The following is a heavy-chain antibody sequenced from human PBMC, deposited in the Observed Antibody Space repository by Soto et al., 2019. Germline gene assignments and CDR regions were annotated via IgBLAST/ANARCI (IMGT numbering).Heavy chain of an antibody. Sequence: PGGSLRLSCAASGFTFSSYGMHWVRQAPGKGLEWVAVIWYDGSNKYYADSVKGRFTISRDNSKNTLYLQMNSLRAEDTAVYYCAREKIIHRYSSSLNPPNEYYYYYYGMDVWGQGTTVTVSS. D-gene: IGHD6-13*01. V-gene: IGHV3-33*01. CDR2: IWYDGSNK. J-gene: IGHJ6*02. CDR3: AREKIIHRYSSSLNPPNEYYYYYYGMDV. CDR1: GFTFSSYG.